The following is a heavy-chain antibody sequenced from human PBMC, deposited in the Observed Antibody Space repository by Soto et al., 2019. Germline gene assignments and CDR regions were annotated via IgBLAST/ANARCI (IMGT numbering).Heavy chain of an antibody. CDR1: GFTFSVYS. V-gene: IGHV3-48*02. J-gene: IGHJ4*02. Sequence: GGSLRLSCVASGFTFSVYSMNWVRQAPGKGLEWFSYITSDTKTIKYADSVRGRFTISRDNAKNSVYLQMNSLRDEDTAVYYCARSVEGHFDYWGQGTVVTVSS. D-gene: IGHD6-19*01. CDR3: ARSVEGHFDY. CDR2: ITSDTKTI.